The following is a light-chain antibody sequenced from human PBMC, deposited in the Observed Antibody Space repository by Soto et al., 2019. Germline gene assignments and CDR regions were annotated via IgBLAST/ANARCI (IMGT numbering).Light chain of an antibody. V-gene: IGKV1-13*02. CDR2: DAS. CDR3: QQFYSYPPT. Sequence: AIQLTQSPSSLSASVGDRVTITCRASQGISSALAWYQQKPGKTPKLLIYDASSLKSGVPSRFSGSGSGTDFTLTISSLQAEDFATYYCQQFYSYPPTFGQGTKLELK. CDR1: QGISSA. J-gene: IGKJ2*01.